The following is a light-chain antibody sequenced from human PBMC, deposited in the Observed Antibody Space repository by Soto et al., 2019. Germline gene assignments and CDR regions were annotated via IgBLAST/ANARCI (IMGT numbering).Light chain of an antibody. J-gene: IGKJ3*01. CDR2: LGS. V-gene: IGKV2-28*01. CDR3: MQALQTPFT. Sequence: DIVMSQSPLSLPVTPGEPASISCRSGDSLLHGNGYNYLDWYLQKPGQSPQLLIYLGSTRASGVPDRFSGSGSGTDFTLKISRVEAEDVGVYFCMQALQTPFTFGPGTKVEIK. CDR1: DSLLHGNGYNY.